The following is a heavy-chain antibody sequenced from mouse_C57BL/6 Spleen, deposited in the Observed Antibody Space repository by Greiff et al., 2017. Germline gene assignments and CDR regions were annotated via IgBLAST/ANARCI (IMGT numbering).Heavy chain of an antibody. CDR3: ARATNWDVKGLDD. Sequence: DVQLVESGGGLVKPGGSLKLSCAASGFTFSSYSMSWVRQTPEKRLEWVATISDGGSYTNYQDNVKGRFTISRDKAKTTLYLHMRHLKAEDKAMYYCARATNWDVKGLDDWGQGTTLTVSS. D-gene: IGHD4-1*01. CDR1: GFTFSSYS. V-gene: IGHV5-4*01. CDR2: ISDGGSYT. J-gene: IGHJ2*01.